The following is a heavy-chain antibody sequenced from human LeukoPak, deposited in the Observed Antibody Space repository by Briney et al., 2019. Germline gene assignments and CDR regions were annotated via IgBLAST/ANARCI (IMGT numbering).Heavy chain of an antibody. J-gene: IGHJ3*02. CDR3: VRRSLRSDDAFDI. V-gene: IGHV1-69*05. Sequence: ASVKVSCKASGGTFSSYAISWVRQAPGQGLEWMGGIIPIFGTANYAQKFQGRVTITTDESTSTAYMELSSLRSEDTAVYYCVRRSLRSDDAFDIWGQRTMVTVSS. CDR2: IIPIFGTA. CDR1: GGTFSSYA. D-gene: IGHD3-10*01.